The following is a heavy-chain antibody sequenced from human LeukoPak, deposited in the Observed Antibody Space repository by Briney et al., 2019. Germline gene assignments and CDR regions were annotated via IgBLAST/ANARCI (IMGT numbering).Heavy chain of an antibody. V-gene: IGHV4-39*01. J-gene: IGHJ3*02. CDR2: IYYSGST. CDR3: ARHSSGYTHAFEI. D-gene: IGHD5-12*01. Sequence: PSETLSLTCTVSGDSISSSSYYWGWIRQPPGKGLEWIGSIYYSGSTYYNPSLKSRVTISVDTSKNQFSLNLSSVTAADTAVYYCARHSSGYTHAFEIWGQGTMVTVSS. CDR1: GDSISSSSYY.